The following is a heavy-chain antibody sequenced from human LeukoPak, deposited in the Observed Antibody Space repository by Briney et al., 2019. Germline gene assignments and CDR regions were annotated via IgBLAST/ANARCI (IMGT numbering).Heavy chain of an antibody. D-gene: IGHD1-26*01. V-gene: IGHV4-30-4*01. J-gene: IGHJ6*03. Sequence: SQTPSLTCTVSGGSISSGDYYWSWIRQPPGKGLEWIAYMYYSGSTYYNPSLNRRVTMSADTSKNPYSLKLSPVTAANTAVYYCAREGSGSYFYYYYYMDVWGKGTTVTVSS. CDR3: AREGSGSYFYYYYYMDV. CDR2: MYYSGST. CDR1: GGSISSGDYY.